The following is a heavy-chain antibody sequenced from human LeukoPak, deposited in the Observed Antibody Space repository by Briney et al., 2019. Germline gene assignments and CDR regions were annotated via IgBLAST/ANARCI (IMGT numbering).Heavy chain of an antibody. D-gene: IGHD6-19*01. CDR2: ISGSASDT. CDR1: GFTFRNYA. V-gene: IGHV3-23*01. CDR3: VRVAVAGNLNNWFDP. J-gene: IGHJ5*02. Sequence: PGGSLRLSCVASGFTFRNYAMSWVRQAPGKGLESVSTISGSASDTHYADSVKGRFTISRDNSKNTLYLQMNSLRAEDTAVYYCVRVAVAGNLNNWFDPWGQGTLVTVSS.